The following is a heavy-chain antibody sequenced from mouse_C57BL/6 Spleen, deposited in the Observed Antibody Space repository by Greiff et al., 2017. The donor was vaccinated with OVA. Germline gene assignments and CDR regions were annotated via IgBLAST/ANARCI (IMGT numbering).Heavy chain of an antibody. D-gene: IGHD2-3*01. CDR2: FYPGSGSI. J-gene: IGHJ3*01. CDR1: GYTFTEYT. V-gene: IGHV1-62-2*01. CDR3: ARHEELSPDGYFAWFAY. Sequence: QVQLQQSGAELVKPGASVKLSCKASGYTFTEYTIHWVKQRSGQGLEWIGWFYPGSGSIKYNEKFKDKATLTADKSSSTVYMELSRLTSEDSAVYFCARHEELSPDGYFAWFAYWGQGTLVTVSA.